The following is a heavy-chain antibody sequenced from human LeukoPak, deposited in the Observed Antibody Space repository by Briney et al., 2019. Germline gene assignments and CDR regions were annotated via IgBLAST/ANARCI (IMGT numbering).Heavy chain of an antibody. CDR3: ARRWGWYFDY. Sequence: ASETLSLTCAVSGYSISSGYYWGWIRQPPGKGLEWIGSIYHSGSNYYNPSLKSRVTISVDTSKNQFSLKLSSVTAADTAVYYCARRWGWYFDYWGQGTLVTVSS. J-gene: IGHJ4*02. CDR1: GYSISSGYY. CDR2: IYHSGSN. V-gene: IGHV4-38-2*01. D-gene: IGHD3-16*01.